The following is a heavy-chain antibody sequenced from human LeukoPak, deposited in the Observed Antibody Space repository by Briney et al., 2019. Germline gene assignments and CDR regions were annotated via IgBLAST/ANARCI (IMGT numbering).Heavy chain of an antibody. V-gene: IGHV4-34*01. CDR2: INHSGST. Sequence: NASETLSLTCAVYGGSFSGYYWSWIRQPPGKGLEWIGEINHSGSTNYNPSLKSRVTISVDTSKNQFSLKLSPVTAADTAVYYCARGRYAAAAFDYWGQRTLVTVSS. D-gene: IGHD2-2*01. J-gene: IGHJ4*02. CDR3: ARGRYAAAAFDY. CDR1: GGSFSGYY.